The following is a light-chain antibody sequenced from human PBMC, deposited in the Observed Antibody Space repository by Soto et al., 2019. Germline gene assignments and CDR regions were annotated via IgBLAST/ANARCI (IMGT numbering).Light chain of an antibody. J-gene: IGLJ3*02. V-gene: IGLV1-47*02. Sequence: QLVLTQPPSASGTPGQGVIISCSGTSSNIGSNYVYWYRLLPGTAPKLVMFSNVMRPPGVPDRFSGAKSGTSASLAISGLRPEDEADYFCAAWDASLSGWVFGGVTKVTFL. CDR2: SNV. CDR1: SSNIGSNY. CDR3: AAWDASLSGWV.